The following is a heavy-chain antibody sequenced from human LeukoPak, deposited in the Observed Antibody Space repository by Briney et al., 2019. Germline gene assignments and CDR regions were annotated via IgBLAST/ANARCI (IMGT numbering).Heavy chain of an antibody. V-gene: IGHV3-23*01. D-gene: IGHD2-2*01. CDR3: AKGECSSTSCYVVGDY. Sequence: GGSLRLSCAASGFTFSSYAMSWLRQAPGKGLEWVSAISGSGGSTYYADYMKGRFTISRENSKNTLYLQMNSLSAEATAVYYCAKGECSSTSCYVVGDYWGQGTLVTVSS. CDR2: ISGSGGST. CDR1: GFTFSSYA. J-gene: IGHJ4*02.